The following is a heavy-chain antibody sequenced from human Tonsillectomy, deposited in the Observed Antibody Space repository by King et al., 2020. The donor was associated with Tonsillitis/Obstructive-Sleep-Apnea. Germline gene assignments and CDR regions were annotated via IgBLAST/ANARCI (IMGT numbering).Heavy chain of an antibody. D-gene: IGHD3-3*01. Sequence: VQLVESGGGLIQPGGALRLSCAASGFTVSSNYMSWVRQAPGEGLEWVSVIYSGGSTSYADSVKGRFTISRDNSKNTLYLQMNSPRAVDTAVYYCARYYDFWSGYYYLDYWGQGTLVTVSS. CDR2: IYSGGST. J-gene: IGHJ4*02. CDR3: ARYYDFWSGYYYLDY. V-gene: IGHV3-53*01. CDR1: GFTVSSNY.